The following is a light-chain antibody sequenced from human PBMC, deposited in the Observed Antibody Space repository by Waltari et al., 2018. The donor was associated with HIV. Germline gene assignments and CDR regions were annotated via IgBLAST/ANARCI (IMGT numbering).Light chain of an antibody. CDR1: QVIRND. V-gene: IGKV1-17*01. CDR2: AAS. J-gene: IGKJ2*01. CDR3: LQHDSYPLT. Sequence: DIQLTQSPYSLSASVGDSVTITCRASQVIRNDLDWYQQKPGKAPKRLINAASSLPGGVPSRFSVSGSGTEFILTISSLQPEDFATYYCLQHDSYPLTFGQGTKLEVK.